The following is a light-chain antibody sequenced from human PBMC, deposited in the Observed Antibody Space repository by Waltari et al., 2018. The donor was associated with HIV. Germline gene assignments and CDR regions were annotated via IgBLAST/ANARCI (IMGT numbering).Light chain of an antibody. J-gene: IGLJ3*02. CDR2: DNS. CDR1: SSNIGAGYD. Sequence: QSVLTQPPSVSGATGQRVTISGTGSSSNIGAGYDVHWYQQLPGTAPKLVIYDNSTRPSGVPDRFSGSKAGTSASLAITGLQTEDEADYYCQSYDSSLSASVFGGGTKLTVL. V-gene: IGLV1-40*01. CDR3: QSYDSSLSASV.